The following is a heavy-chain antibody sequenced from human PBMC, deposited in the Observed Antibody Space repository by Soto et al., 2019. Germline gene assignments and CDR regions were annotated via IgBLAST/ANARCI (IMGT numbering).Heavy chain of an antibody. CDR3: ARDRPPKNIAAAGTPWFDP. Sequence: QVQLVQSGAEVQKPGSSVKVSCKASGGTFSSYTISWVRQAPGQGLEWMGRIIPILGIANYAQKFQGRVTITADKSTSTAYMELSSLRSEDTAVYYCARDRPPKNIAAAGTPWFDPWGQGTLVTVSS. CDR2: IIPILGIA. D-gene: IGHD6-13*01. CDR1: GGTFSSYT. J-gene: IGHJ5*02. V-gene: IGHV1-69*08.